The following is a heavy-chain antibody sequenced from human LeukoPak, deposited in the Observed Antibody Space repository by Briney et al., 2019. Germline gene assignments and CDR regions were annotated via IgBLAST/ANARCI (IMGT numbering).Heavy chain of an antibody. J-gene: IGHJ4*02. V-gene: IGHV3-74*01. D-gene: IGHD6-6*01. CDR3: ARDKPSSIAARFDY. CDR1: GFTFSSYW. Sequence: GGSLRLSCAASGFTFSSYWMHSVRQAPGKGLVWVSRINSDGSSTSYADSVKGRFTISRDNAKNTLYLQMNSLRAEDTAVYYCARDKPSSIAARFDYWGQGTLVTVSS. CDR2: INSDGSST.